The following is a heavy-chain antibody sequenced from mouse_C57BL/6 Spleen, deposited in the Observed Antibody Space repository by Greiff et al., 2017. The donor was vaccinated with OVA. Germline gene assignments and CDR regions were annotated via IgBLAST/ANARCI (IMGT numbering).Heavy chain of an antibody. Sequence: VQLQQSGPELVKPGASVKISCKASGCSFTGYYMNWVKQSPEKSLEWIVEINPSTGGTTYNQKFKAKATLTVDKSSSTAYMQLKSLTSEDAAVYYCARWTTVFDYWGQGTTLTVSS. CDR2: INPSTGGT. V-gene: IGHV1-42*01. CDR3: ARWTTVFDY. J-gene: IGHJ2*01. D-gene: IGHD1-1*01. CDR1: GCSFTGYY.